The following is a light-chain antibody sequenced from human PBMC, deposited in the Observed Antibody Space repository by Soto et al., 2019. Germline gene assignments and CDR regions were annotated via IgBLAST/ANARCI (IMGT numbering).Light chain of an antibody. CDR1: QDISNH. J-gene: IGKJ4*01. CDR3: QQYDNLRLT. V-gene: IGKV1-33*01. CDR2: DAS. Sequence: DIQMTQSPSSLSASAGDRVTITCQASQDISNHLNWYQQKPGKAPKLLIFDASNLETGVPSRFSGGGYGTDFTFTISSLQPEDIATYYCQQYDNLRLTFGGGTKVEIK.